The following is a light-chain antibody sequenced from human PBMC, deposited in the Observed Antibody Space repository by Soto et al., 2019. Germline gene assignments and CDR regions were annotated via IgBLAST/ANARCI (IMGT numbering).Light chain of an antibody. CDR3: QSYDSSLSGVV. CDR1: SSNIGAGYD. J-gene: IGLJ2*01. CDR2: GNN. V-gene: IGLV1-40*01. Sequence: QSVLTQPPSVSGAPGQRVTISCTGSSSNIGAGYDVHWYQQLPGTAPKLLIYGNNNRPSGVPDRFSGSKSGTSASLAITGLQAEDEADYYCQSYDSSLSGVVFGGATKLTVL.